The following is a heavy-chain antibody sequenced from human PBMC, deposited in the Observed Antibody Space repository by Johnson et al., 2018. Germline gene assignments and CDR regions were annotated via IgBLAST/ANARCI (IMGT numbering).Heavy chain of an antibody. J-gene: IGHJ2*01. CDR3: ARVSDSSGYPYWYFDL. Sequence: VQLVEAGGGLVQPGGSLRLSCAASGFTVSSNYMSWARQAPGKGLEWVSVIYSGGSPYYADPVKGRFTISRDNSKTTLYLQMNSLSAEDTAVYYCARVSDSSGYPYWYFDLWGRGTLVTVSS. V-gene: IGHV3-66*01. CDR2: IYSGGSP. CDR1: GFTVSSNY. D-gene: IGHD3-22*01.